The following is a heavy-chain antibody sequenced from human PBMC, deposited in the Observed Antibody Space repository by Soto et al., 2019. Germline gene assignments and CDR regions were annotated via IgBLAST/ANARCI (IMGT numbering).Heavy chain of an antibody. CDR2: VNEDGTEK. CDR3: SPTWV. J-gene: IGHJ4*02. D-gene: IGHD1-26*01. V-gene: IGHV3-7*01. Sequence: EVQMVESGGGLVQPGGSLRLSCAASGFSFSTYWMYWVRQAPGKGLEWVANVNEDGTEKHYVDSVKGRFTISRDNAKNSLYLQMNSLSAEATAVYYCSPTWVGGQETLVTVSS. CDR1: GFSFSTYW.